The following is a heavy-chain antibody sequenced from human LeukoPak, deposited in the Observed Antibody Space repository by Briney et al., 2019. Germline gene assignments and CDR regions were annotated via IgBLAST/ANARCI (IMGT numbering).Heavy chain of an antibody. J-gene: IGHJ4*02. CDR1: GFTFSTYA. CDR2: ISGSGGST. Sequence: GGSLRLSCAASGFTFSTYAMTWVRQAPGKGLEWVSAISGSGGSTYYADSVEGWFTISRDNSKNTLYLQMNSLRAEDTAVYYCAKEGDNTYYDYAWDYWGQGTLVTVSS. D-gene: IGHD3-16*01. CDR3: AKEGDNTYYDYAWDY. V-gene: IGHV3-23*01.